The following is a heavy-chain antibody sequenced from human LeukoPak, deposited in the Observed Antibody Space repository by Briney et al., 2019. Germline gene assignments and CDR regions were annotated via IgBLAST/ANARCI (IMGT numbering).Heavy chain of an antibody. V-gene: IGHV1-18*01. CDR1: DYTFTSYG. D-gene: IGHD6-25*01. CDR2: VNTNNGDT. Sequence: ASVKVSCKASDYTFTSYGIAWVRQAPGQGLEWVGWVNTNNGDTNYAQKIQGSVTMTTDTSTTTAYMELRNLRSDDTAVYFCARLRAAPAFFDHWGQGTLVTVSS. CDR3: ARLRAAPAFFDH. J-gene: IGHJ4*02.